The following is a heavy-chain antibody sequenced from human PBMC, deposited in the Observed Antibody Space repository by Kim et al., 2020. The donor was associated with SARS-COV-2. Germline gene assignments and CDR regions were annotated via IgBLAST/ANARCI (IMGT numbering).Heavy chain of an antibody. CDR3: ARVRRDYVWGSYRYMGAFDI. D-gene: IGHD3-16*02. J-gene: IGHJ3*02. V-gene: IGHV4-34*01. CDR2: INHSGST. CDR1: GGSFSGYY. Sequence: SETLSLTCAVYGGSFSGYYWSWIRQPPGKGLEWIGEINHSGSTNYNPSLKSRVTISVDTSKNQFSLKLSSVTAADTAVYYCARVRRDYVWGSYRYMGAFDIWGQGTMVTVSS.